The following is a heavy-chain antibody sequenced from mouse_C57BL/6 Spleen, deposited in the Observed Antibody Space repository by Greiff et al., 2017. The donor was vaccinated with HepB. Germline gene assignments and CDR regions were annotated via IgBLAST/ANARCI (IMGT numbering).Heavy chain of an antibody. CDR1: GFTFSSYA. V-gene: IGHV5-9-1*02. CDR2: ISSGGDYI. J-gene: IGHJ4*01. Sequence: EVMLVESGEGLVKPGGSLKLSCAASGFTFSSYAMSWVRQTPEKRLEWVAYISSGGDYIYYADTVKGRFTISRDNARNPLYLQMSSLKSEDTAMYYWTREEFITTAPYAMDYWGQGTSVTVSS. D-gene: IGHD1-1*01. CDR3: TREEFITTAPYAMDY.